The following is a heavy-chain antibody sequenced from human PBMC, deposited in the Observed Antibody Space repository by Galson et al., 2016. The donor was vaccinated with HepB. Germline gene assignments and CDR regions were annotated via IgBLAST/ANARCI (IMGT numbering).Heavy chain of an antibody. CDR3: ARDGRRGYDMDV. CDR1: GFTFSSYA. J-gene: IGHJ6*02. V-gene: IGHV3-64D*06. Sequence: SLRLSCAASGFTFSSYAMHWVRQAPGKGLEYVSAINTNEGSRYYADSVKGRFTISRDNSKNTLYLQMSSLRPEDTAVYYCARDGRRGYDMDVWGQGTTVTVSS. CDR2: INTNEGSR.